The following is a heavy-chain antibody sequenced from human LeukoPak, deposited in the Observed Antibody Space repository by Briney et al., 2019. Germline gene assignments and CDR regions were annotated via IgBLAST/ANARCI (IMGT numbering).Heavy chain of an antibody. V-gene: IGHV3-53*01. Sequence: GGSLRLSCAASGFTVSSNYMSWVRQAPGKGPEWVSVIYSGGSTYYADSVKGRFTISRDNSKNTLYLQMNSLRAEDTAVYYCARVAVDWLTLYGMDVWGQGTAVTVSS. CDR2: IYSGGST. D-gene: IGHD3/OR15-3a*01. CDR1: GFTVSSNY. CDR3: ARVAVDWLTLYGMDV. J-gene: IGHJ6*02.